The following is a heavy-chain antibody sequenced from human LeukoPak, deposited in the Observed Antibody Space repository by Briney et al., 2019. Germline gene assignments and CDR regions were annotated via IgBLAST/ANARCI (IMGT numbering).Heavy chain of an antibody. Sequence: PGGSLRLSCAASGFTFSDYSMNWVRQAPGKGLEWVSSISRRSRHVYYAGSEKGRFTISRDDARNSLHLQMNSLRAEDTAVYYCAKDRRCSSTSCYPDYWGQGTLVTVSS. CDR3: AKDRRCSSTSCYPDY. CDR1: GFTFSDYS. CDR2: ISRRSRHV. D-gene: IGHD2-2*01. V-gene: IGHV3-21*01. J-gene: IGHJ4*02.